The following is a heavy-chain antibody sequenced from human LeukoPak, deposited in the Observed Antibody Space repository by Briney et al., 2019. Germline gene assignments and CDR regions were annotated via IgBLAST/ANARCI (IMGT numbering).Heavy chain of an antibody. CDR3: ARHGSGYSSGWYRFFGFFDPFDY. V-gene: IGHV1-2*02. J-gene: IGHJ4*02. CDR2: INPNSGGT. CDR1: GYTFTGYY. Sequence: ASVKVSCKASGYTFTGYYMHWVRQAPGQGLEWMGWINPNSGGTNYAQKFQGRVTMTRDTSISTAYMELSRLRSDDTAVYYCARHGSGYSSGWYRFFGFFDPFDYWGQGTLVTVSS. D-gene: IGHD6-19*01.